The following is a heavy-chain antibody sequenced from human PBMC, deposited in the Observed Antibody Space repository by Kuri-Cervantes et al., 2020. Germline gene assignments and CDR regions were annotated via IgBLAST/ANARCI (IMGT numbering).Heavy chain of an antibody. CDR3: AREGGVLRYFDWFAPAFPNRRFDY. V-gene: IGHV4-39*02. CDR1: GGSISSSSYY. D-gene: IGHD3-9*01. Sequence: SQTLSLTCTVSGGSISSSSYYWGWIRQPPGKGLEWIGSIYYSGSTYYNPSLKSRVTISVDTSKNQFSLKLSSVTAADTAVYYCAREGGVLRYFDWFAPAFPNRRFDYWGQGTLVTVSS. J-gene: IGHJ4*02. CDR2: IYYSGST.